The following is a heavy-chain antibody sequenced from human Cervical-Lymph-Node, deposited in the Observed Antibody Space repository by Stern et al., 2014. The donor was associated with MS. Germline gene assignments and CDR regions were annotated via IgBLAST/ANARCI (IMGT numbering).Heavy chain of an antibody. CDR1: GLDISNNY. J-gene: IGHJ4*02. Sequence: MQLVQSGGGLVQPGGSLRLSCVTSGLDISNNYMTWVRQAPGKGLEWVSTIYSGGSTYYADAVKGRFTISRHNSKNTLYLQMNSLRPEDTAVYYCARDRGGRLDYWGQGTLVTVSS. CDR3: ARDRGGRLDY. CDR2: IYSGGST. V-gene: IGHV3-53*04. D-gene: IGHD3-16*01.